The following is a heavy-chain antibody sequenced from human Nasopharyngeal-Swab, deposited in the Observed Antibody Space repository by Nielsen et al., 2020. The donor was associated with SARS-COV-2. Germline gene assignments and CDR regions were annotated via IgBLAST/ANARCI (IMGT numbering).Heavy chain of an antibody. D-gene: IGHD2-2*01. J-gene: IGHJ4*02. V-gene: IGHV3-23*01. CDR1: RFTFSSYA. Sequence: GESLKISCAASRFTFSSYAMSWVRQAPGKGLEWASAISGSGGSTYYADSVKGRFTISRDNSKNTLYLQMNSLRAEDTAVYYCAKRPYCGSNSCYYYFDYWGQGTLVTVSS. CDR3: AKRPYCGSNSCYYYFDY. CDR2: ISGSGGST.